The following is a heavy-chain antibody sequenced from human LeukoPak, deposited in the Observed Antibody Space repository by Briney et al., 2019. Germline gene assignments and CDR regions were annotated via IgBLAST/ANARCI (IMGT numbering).Heavy chain of an antibody. J-gene: IGHJ4*02. V-gene: IGHV4-39*07. Sequence: SETLSLTCTVSGGSISSSSYYWGWIRQPPGKGLEWIGSIYYSGSTYYNPSLKSRVTISVDTSKNQFSLKLSSVTAADTAVYYCARGRIMITFGGPYFDYWGQGTLVTVSS. CDR2: IYYSGST. CDR1: GGSISSSSYY. CDR3: ARGRIMITFGGPYFDY. D-gene: IGHD3-16*01.